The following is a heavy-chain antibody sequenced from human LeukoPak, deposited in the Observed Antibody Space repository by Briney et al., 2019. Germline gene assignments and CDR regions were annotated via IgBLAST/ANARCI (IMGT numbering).Heavy chain of an antibody. CDR3: ARDGGHRIQLWPYFDY. V-gene: IGHV4-30-4*01. J-gene: IGHJ4*02. Sequence: PSETLSLTCTVSGGSISSGDYYWSWIRQPPGKGLEWIGYIYYSGSTYYNPSLKSRVTISVDTSKNQFSLKLSSVTAADTAVYYCARDGGHRIQLWPYFDYWGQGTPVTVSS. CDR2: IYYSGST. D-gene: IGHD5-18*01. CDR1: GGSISSGDYY.